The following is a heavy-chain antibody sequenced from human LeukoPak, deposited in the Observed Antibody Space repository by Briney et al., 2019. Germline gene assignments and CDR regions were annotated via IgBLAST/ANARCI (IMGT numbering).Heavy chain of an antibody. D-gene: IGHD6-13*01. CDR2: ISGYNGKT. CDR1: GYTFTNYG. J-gene: IGHJ4*02. V-gene: IGHV1-18*01. CDR3: ARDTGIAVAGTGDFDY. Sequence: ASVKVSCKASGYTFTNYGISWVRQAPGQGLEWMGWISGYNGKTNYAQKLQGRVTMTTDTSTCTAYMELRSLRSDDTAVYYCARDTGIAVAGTGDFDYWGQGTLVTVSS.